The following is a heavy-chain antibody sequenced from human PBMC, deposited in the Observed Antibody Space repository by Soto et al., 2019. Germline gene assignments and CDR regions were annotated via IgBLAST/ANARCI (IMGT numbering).Heavy chain of an antibody. CDR3: ATLYMVRGVRTFDY. J-gene: IGHJ4*02. Sequence: QVQLQESGLGLVKPSQTLSLTCTVSGGSISSGGYYWSWIRQHPGKGLEWIGYIYYTGSTYYNPSLKSRVTISVDTSKNQFSLKLSSVTAADTAVYYCATLYMVRGVRTFDYWGQGTLVTVSS. V-gene: IGHV4-31*03. CDR1: GGSISSGGYY. CDR2: IYYTGST. D-gene: IGHD3-10*01.